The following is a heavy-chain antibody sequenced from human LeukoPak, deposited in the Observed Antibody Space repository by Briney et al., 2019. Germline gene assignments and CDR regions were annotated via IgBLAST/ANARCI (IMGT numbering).Heavy chain of an antibody. V-gene: IGHV3-30*14. CDR1: GFTFSSYA. CDR2: ISYDGSNK. D-gene: IGHD3-22*01. Sequence: GGSLRLSCAASGFTFSSYAMHWVRQAPGKGLEWVAVISYDGSNKYYADSVKGRFTISRDNSKNTLYLQMGSLRAEDMAVYYCARETYDSSGYYYYWGQGTLVTVSS. J-gene: IGHJ4*02. CDR3: ARETYDSSGYYYY.